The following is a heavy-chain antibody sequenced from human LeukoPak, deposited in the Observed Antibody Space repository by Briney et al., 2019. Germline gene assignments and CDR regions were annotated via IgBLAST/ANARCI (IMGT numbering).Heavy chain of an antibody. Sequence: GGSPRLSCAASGFTFSSYAMSWVRQAPGKGLEWVSAISGSGGSTYYADSVKGRFTISRDNAKNSLYLQMNSLRAEDTAVYYWARGAISSSWYYYGMDVGAQGPTVTVSS. CDR2: ISGSGGST. V-gene: IGHV3-23*01. CDR1: GFTFSSYA. CDR3: ARGAISSSWYYYGMDV. D-gene: IGHD6-13*01. J-gene: IGHJ6*02.